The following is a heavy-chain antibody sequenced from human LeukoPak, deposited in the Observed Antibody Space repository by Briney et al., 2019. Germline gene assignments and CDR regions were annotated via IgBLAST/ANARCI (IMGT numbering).Heavy chain of an antibody. Sequence: PSETLSLTCAVSRVSISDSFWTWIRQPAGKGLEWIGRFHASGSTNYNPSLKSRVTISVDTSKNHFSLRLASVTAADTAVYYCAKDQTARSSSSWYADWYFDLWGRGTLVTVSS. CDR1: RVSISDSF. V-gene: IGHV4-4*07. J-gene: IGHJ2*01. CDR3: AKDQTARSSSSWYADWYFDL. D-gene: IGHD6-13*01. CDR2: FHASGST.